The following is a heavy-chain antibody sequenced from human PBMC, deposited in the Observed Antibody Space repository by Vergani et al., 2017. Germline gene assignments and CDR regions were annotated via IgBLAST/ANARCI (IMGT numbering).Heavy chain of an antibody. Sequence: EVQLLESGGGLVQPGGSLRLSCAASGFTFSSYAMTWVRQAPGEGLECVSGISSGGDSTHYGDSVKGRFTITRDNSKNALYLQMNSLRADDTAVYYCAKEAYSSSSFQDWGQGTLVTVSS. CDR1: GFTFSSYA. D-gene: IGHD6-6*01. V-gene: IGHV3-23*01. CDR2: ISSGGDST. J-gene: IGHJ1*01. CDR3: AKEAYSSSSFQD.